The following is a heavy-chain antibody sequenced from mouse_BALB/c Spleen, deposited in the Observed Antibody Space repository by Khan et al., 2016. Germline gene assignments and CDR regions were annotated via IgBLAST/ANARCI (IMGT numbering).Heavy chain of an antibody. J-gene: IGHJ2*01. CDR1: GFTFRNYA. Sequence: EVELVESGGGLVKPGGSLKLSCAASGFTFRNYAMSWVRQTPEKRLEWVASISTGDSTYYGDSVKGRFTISRDNARNILYLQMSSLRSEDTAMFYCARDDYGNYGDYFDYWGQGTTLTVSS. CDR3: ARDDYGNYGDYFDY. CDR2: ISTGDST. V-gene: IGHV5-6-5*01. D-gene: IGHD2-1*01.